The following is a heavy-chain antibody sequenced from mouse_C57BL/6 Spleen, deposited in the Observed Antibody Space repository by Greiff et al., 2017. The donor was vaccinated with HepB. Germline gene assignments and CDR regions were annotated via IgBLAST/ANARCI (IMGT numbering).Heavy chain of an antibody. CDR1: GYTFTSYW. J-gene: IGHJ2*01. CDR3: ARRGKGSYYFDY. CDR2: IDPSDSYT. D-gene: IGHD1-1*01. Sequence: VQLQQPGAELVKPGASVKLSCKASGYTFTSYWMQWVKQRPGQGLEWIGEIDPSDSYTNYNQKFKGKATLTVDTSSSTAYMQLSSLTSEDSAVYYCARRGKGSYYFDYWGQGTTLTVSS. V-gene: IGHV1-50*01.